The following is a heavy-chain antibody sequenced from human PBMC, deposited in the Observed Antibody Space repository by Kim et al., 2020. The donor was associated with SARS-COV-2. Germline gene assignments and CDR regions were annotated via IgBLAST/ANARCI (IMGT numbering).Heavy chain of an antibody. J-gene: IGHJ3*02. CDR1: GGSISSSSYY. CDR3: RYFDRVRGFDI. CDR2: IYYSGST. V-gene: IGHV4-39*01. Sequence: SETLSLTCTVSGGSISSSSYYWGWIRQPPGKGLEWIGSIYYSGSTYYNPSLKSRVTISVDTSKNQFSLKLSSVTAEDTAVYYPRYFDRVRGFDIWGQGTMVTVSS. D-gene: IGHD3-9*01.